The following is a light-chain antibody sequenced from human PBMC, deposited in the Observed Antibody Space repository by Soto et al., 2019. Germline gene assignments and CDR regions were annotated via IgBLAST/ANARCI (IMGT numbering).Light chain of an antibody. CDR3: MQSTQLPPT. CDR1: QSVFSNSKNRNH. V-gene: IGKV4-1*01. CDR2: EVS. Sequence: DIVMTQSPDSLAVSLGERATINCKSNQSVFSNSKNRNHLSWYLQKPGQSPQLLIYEVSTRVSGVPDRFSGSGSGTDFTLEISRVETDDVGIYYCMQSTQLPPTFGQGTRLEI. J-gene: IGKJ5*01.